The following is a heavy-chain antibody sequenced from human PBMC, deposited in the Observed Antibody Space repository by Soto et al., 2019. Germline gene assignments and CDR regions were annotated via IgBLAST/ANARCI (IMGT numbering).Heavy chain of an antibody. V-gene: IGHV3-9*01. D-gene: IGHD2-15*01. CDR1: GFTFDDYA. Sequence: GGSLRLSCAASGFTFDDYAMHWVRQAPGKGLEWVSGISWNSGSIGYADSVKGRFTISRDNAKNSLYLQMNSLRAEDTALYYCAKDIRRGDIVVVVAAGPIDYWGQGTLVTVSS. J-gene: IGHJ4*02. CDR2: ISWNSGSI. CDR3: AKDIRRGDIVVVVAAGPIDY.